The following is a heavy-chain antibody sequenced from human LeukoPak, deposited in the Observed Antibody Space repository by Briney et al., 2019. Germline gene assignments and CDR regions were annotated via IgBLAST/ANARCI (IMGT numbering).Heavy chain of an antibody. CDR3: ARESVLRYFDWTTRYYFDY. D-gene: IGHD3-9*01. V-gene: IGHV4-39*07. CDR2: IYYSGST. J-gene: IGHJ4*02. CDR1: GGSISSSSYY. Sequence: SETLSLTCTVSGGSISSSSYYWGWIRQPPGKGLEWIGSIYYSGSTYYNPSLKSRVTISVDTSKNQFSLKLSSVTAADTAVYYCARESVLRYFDWTTRYYFDYWGQGTLVTVSS.